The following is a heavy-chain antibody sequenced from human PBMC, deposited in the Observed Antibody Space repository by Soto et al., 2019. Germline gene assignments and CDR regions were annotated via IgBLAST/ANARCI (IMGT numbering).Heavy chain of an antibody. CDR1: GYTFTSYG. V-gene: IGHV1-18*01. D-gene: IGHD3-10*01. CDR2: ISAYNGNT. J-gene: IGHJ4*02. Sequence: ASVKVSCKASGYTFTSYGISWVRQAPGQGLEWMGWISAYNGNTNYAQKLQGRVTMTTDTSTSTAYMELRSLRSDDTAVYYCAREGKSITMVRGVEDYWGQGTLVTVSS. CDR3: AREGKSITMVRGVEDY.